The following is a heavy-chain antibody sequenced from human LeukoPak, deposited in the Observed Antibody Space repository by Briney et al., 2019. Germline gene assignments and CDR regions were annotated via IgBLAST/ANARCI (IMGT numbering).Heavy chain of an antibody. Sequence: GGSLRLSCAASGFTFSSYAMHWVRQAPGKGLEWVAVTSYDGSNKYYADSVKGRFTISRDNSKNTLYLQMNSLRAEDTAVYYCARVMSSSWYPPWFDPWGQGTLVTVSS. CDR2: TSYDGSNK. J-gene: IGHJ5*02. D-gene: IGHD6-13*01. CDR3: ARVMSSSWYPPWFDP. V-gene: IGHV3-30-3*01. CDR1: GFTFSSYA.